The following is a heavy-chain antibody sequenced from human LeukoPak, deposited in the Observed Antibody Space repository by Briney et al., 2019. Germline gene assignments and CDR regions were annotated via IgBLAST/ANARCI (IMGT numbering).Heavy chain of an antibody. CDR2: IYSGDRA. D-gene: IGHD1-14*01. Sequence: GGSLRLSCVASGFTVNRNVMSWVRQAPGKGLEWVSLIYSGDRAFYADSVKGRFTISRNKSKNTLFLQMSSLKPEDTAIYYCARDLAGFEEPRYYYYMDVWGKGTTVTVSS. CDR1: GFTVNRNV. CDR3: ARDLAGFEEPRYYYYMDV. V-gene: IGHV3-66*02. J-gene: IGHJ6*03.